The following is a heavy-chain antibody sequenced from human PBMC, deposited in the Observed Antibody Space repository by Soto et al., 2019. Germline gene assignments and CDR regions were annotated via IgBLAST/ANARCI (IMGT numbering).Heavy chain of an antibody. J-gene: IGHJ4*02. CDR2: ISGSGGST. V-gene: IGHV3-23*01. CDR3: AKIPDVLLWFGELSPDPFDY. D-gene: IGHD3-10*01. Sequence: GGSLRLSCAASGFTFSSYAMSWVRQAPGKGLEWVSAISGSGGSTYYADSVKGRFTISRDNSKNTLYLQMNSLRAEDRAVYYCAKIPDVLLWFGELSPDPFDYWGQGTLVTVSS. CDR1: GFTFSSYA.